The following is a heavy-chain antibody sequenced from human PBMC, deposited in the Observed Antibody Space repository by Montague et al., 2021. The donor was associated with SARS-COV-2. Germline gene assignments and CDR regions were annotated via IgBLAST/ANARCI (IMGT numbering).Heavy chain of an antibody. D-gene: IGHD3-10*01. CDR3: ARKGSVGSDVAY. Sequence: SETLSLTCSVSGDSINTDNWWSWRRLPAGRRLGWVGDNYHTGSTKYKPSSKSRVSMSDDKSWNQFSLRLTAVTAADTAFYYGARKGSVGSDVAYWGQGTLVTVSS. CDR2: NYHTGST. V-gene: IGHV4-4*02. CDR1: GDSINTDNW. J-gene: IGHJ4*02.